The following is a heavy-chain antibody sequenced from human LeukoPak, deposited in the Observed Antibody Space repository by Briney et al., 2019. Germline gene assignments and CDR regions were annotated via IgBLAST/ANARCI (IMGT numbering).Heavy chain of an antibody. Sequence: PSETLSLTCTVSGGSISSSSYYWGWIRQPPGKGLEWIGSIYYSGSTYYNPSLKSRVTISVDTSKNQFSLKLSSVTAADTAVYYCARVQATVMMKLAIDYWGQGTLVTLSS. CDR3: ARVQATVMMKLAIDY. D-gene: IGHD4-11*01. V-gene: IGHV4-39*07. CDR2: IYYSGST. CDR1: GGSISSSSYY. J-gene: IGHJ4*02.